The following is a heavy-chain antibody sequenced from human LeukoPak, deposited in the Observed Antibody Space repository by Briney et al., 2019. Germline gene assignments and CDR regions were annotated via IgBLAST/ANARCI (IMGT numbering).Heavy chain of an antibody. J-gene: IGHJ4*02. CDR1: GYSFTTYW. CDR2: IYPGDSDT. CDR3: ARADYFDASSDYYQGGSRPFDY. V-gene: IGHV5-51*01. D-gene: IGHD3-22*01. Sequence: GESLKISCKGSGYSFTTYWIGWVRQMPGKGLEWMGIIYPGDSDTRYSPSFQGQVTISADKSISTAYLQWSSLKASDTAIYYCARADYFDASSDYYQGGSRPFDYWGQGTLVTVSS.